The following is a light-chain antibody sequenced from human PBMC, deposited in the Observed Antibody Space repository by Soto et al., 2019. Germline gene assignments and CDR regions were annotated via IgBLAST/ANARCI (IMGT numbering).Light chain of an antibody. V-gene: IGKV3-20*01. Sequence: EIVLSQSPGTLSLTPGERATLSCRTRQSVARGYLAWYQLKPGQAPRLLIFATSSRATGIPDRFSGSGSGTDFTLTISRLEPEDFAVYYCQQYGSSPLTFGGGTKVDI. CDR2: ATS. CDR1: QSVARGY. CDR3: QQYGSSPLT. J-gene: IGKJ4*01.